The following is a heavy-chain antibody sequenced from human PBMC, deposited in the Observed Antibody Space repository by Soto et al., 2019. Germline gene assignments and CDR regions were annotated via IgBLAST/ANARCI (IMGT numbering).Heavy chain of an antibody. V-gene: IGHV1-8*01. CDR3: ARGQYLGYCSGGSCPYYYYYMDV. D-gene: IGHD2-15*01. CDR1: GYTFTSYD. J-gene: IGHJ6*03. CDR2: MNPNSGNT. Sequence: ASVKVSCKASGYTFTSYDINWVRQATGQGLEWMGWMNPNSGNTGYAQKFQGRVTMTRNTSISTAYMELSSLRSEDTAVYYCARGQYLGYCSGGSCPYYYYYMDVWGKGTTVTVSS.